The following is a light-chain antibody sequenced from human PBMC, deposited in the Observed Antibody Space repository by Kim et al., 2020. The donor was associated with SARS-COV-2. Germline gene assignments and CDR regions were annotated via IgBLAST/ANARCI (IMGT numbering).Light chain of an antibody. CDR1: QIVSSNY. Sequence: PAEMATLSCGASQIVSSNYLAWYKQKPDQAPRLIVYGASNRATGIPDRFSGSGSGTDFTLSISRLEPEDFAVYYCQQYGRAPGLTFGGGTKVEIK. V-gene: IGKV3-20*01. J-gene: IGKJ4*01. CDR3: QQYGRAPGLT. CDR2: GAS.